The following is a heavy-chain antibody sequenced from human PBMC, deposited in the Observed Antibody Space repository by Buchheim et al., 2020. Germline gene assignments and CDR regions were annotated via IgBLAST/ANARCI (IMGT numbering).Heavy chain of an antibody. J-gene: IGHJ4*02. D-gene: IGHD3-22*01. CDR1: GFTFSSYA. CDR2: ISYDGSNK. V-gene: IGHV3-30*04. CDR3: ARDGHYYYDSSGYSGVCDY. Sequence: QVQLVESGGGVVQPGRSLRLSCAASGFTFSSYAMHWVRQAPGKGLEWVAVISYDGSNKYYADSVKGRFTISRDNSKNTLYLQMNSLRAEDTAVYYCARDGHYYYDSSGYSGVCDYWGQGTL.